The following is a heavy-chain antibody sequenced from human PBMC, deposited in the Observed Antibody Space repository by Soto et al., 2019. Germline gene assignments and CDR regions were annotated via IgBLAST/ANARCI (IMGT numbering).Heavy chain of an antibody. CDR3: ARKRFPHCSGGSCYSAFDY. V-gene: IGHV3-30*03. CDR2: ISYDGSNK. D-gene: IGHD2-15*01. CDR1: GFTFSSYG. J-gene: IGHJ4*02. Sequence: QVQLVESGGGVVQPGRSLRLSCAASGFTFSSYGMHWVRQAPGTGLEWVAVISYDGSNKYYADSVKGRFTISRDNSKNTLYLQMNSLRAEDTAVYYCARKRFPHCSGGSCYSAFDYWGQGTLVTVSS.